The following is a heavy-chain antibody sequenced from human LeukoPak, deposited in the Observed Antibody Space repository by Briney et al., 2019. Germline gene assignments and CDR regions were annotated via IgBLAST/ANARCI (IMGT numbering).Heavy chain of an antibody. V-gene: IGHV1-3*01. Sequence: ASVKLSCKASGYTFTIYAIHWVRQAPGQRLEWMGGFNAGNGNIIYSQNFQGRVTITRDTSASAAYMELSSLRSEDTAVYYCARDFDSGLNYWGQGTLVSVSS. J-gene: IGHJ4*02. D-gene: IGHD6-19*01. CDR2: FNAGNGNI. CDR1: GYTFTIYA. CDR3: ARDFDSGLNY.